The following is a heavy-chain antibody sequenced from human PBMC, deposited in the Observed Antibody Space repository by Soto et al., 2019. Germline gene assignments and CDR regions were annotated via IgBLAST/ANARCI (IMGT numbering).Heavy chain of an antibody. CDR2: ISYDGSNK. J-gene: IGHJ4*02. Sequence: PGGSLRLSCAASGFTFSSYGMHWVRQAPGKGLERVAVISYDGSNKYYADSVKGRFTISGDNSKNTLYLQMNSLRAEDTAVYYCAKGKGWELPYGYWGQGTLVTVSS. V-gene: IGHV3-30*18. D-gene: IGHD1-26*01. CDR3: AKGKGWELPYGY. CDR1: GFTFSSYG.